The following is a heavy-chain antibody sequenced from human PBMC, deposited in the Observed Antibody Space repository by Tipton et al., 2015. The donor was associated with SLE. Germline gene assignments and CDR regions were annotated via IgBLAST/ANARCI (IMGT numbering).Heavy chain of an antibody. CDR2: IYYSGST. CDR1: GGSISSSSYY. D-gene: IGHD3-16*01. Sequence: LRLSCTVSGGSISSSSYYWGWIRQPPGKGLEWIGSIYYSGSTNYNPSLKSRVTISVDTSKNQFSLKLSSVTAADTAVYYCARRMITFGGVTPPYAFDIWGQGTMVTVSS. V-gene: IGHV4-39*07. J-gene: IGHJ3*02. CDR3: ARRMITFGGVTPPYAFDI.